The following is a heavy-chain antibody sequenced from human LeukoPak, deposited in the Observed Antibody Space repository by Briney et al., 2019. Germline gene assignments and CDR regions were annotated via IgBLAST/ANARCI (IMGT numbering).Heavy chain of an antibody. CDR1: GGSISSSSYY. Sequence: PSETLSLTCTVSGGSISSSSYYWGWIRQPPGKGLEWIGSIYYSGSTYYNPSLKSRVTISVDTSKNQFSLKLSSVTAADTVVYYCARHASGAKNWFDPWGQGTLVTVSS. CDR3: ARHASGAKNWFDP. V-gene: IGHV4-39*01. D-gene: IGHD2-15*01. J-gene: IGHJ5*02. CDR2: IYYSGST.